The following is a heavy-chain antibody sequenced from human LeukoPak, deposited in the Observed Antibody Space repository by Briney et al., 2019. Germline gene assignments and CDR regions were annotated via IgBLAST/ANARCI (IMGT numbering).Heavy chain of an antibody. CDR1: GFTFSGSA. Sequence: GGSLRLSCAASGFTFSGSAMHWVRQAPGKGLEWVAVISYDGSHKYYADSVKGRFSISRDNSKNTLYLQMNSLRADDTAVYYCAKGARGDTVTSIVGLNWFDPWGQGTLVTVSS. J-gene: IGHJ5*02. V-gene: IGHV3-30*04. D-gene: IGHD4-17*01. CDR2: ISYDGSHK. CDR3: AKGARGDTVTSIVGLNWFDP.